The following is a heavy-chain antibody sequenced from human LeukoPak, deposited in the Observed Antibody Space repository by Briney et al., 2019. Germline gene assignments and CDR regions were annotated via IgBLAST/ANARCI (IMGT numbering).Heavy chain of an antibody. CDR1: GFTFSSYA. CDR3: ARDLFSGMHDYYYYGMDV. D-gene: IGHD1-26*01. Sequence: GRSLRLSCAASGFTFSSYAMHWVRQAPGKGLEWVAVISYDGSNKYYADSVKGRFTISRDNSKNTLYLQMNSLRAEDTAVYYCARDLFSGMHDYYYYGMDVWGQGTTVTVSS. J-gene: IGHJ6*02. CDR2: ISYDGSNK. V-gene: IGHV3-30*04.